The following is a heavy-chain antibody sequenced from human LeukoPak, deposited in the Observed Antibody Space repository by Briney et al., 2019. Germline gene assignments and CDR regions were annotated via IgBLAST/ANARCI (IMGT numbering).Heavy chain of an antibody. V-gene: IGHV4-61*02. J-gene: IGHJ6*03. CDR3: ARDNPFSSSGYYYYMDV. CDR1: GGSISSGSYY. Sequence: TSSETLSLTCTVSGGSISSGSYYWSWIRQPAGKGLEWIGRIYTSGSTNYNPSLKSRVTISVDTSKNQFSLKLSSVTAADTAVYYCARDNPFSSSGYYYYMDVWGKGTTVTVSS. CDR2: IYTSGST. D-gene: IGHD6-6*01.